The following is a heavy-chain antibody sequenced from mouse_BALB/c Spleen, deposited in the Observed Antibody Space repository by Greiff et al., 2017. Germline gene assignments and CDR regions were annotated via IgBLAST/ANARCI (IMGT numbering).Heavy chain of an antibody. CDR1: GFNIKDTY. J-gene: IGHJ3*01. CDR2: IDPANGNT. D-gene: IGHD2-1*01. CDR3: ARWGNYGAWFAY. V-gene: IGHV14-3*02. Sequence: VQLQQSGAELVKPGASVKLSCTASGFNIKDTYMHWVKQRPEQGLEWIGRIDPANGNTKYDPKFQGKATITADTSSNTAYLQLSSLTSEDTAVYYCARWGNYGAWFAYWGQGTLGTVSA.